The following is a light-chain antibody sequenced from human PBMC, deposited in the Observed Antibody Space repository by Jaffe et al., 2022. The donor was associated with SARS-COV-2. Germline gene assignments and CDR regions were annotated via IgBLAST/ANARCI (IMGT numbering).Light chain of an antibody. CDR2: VGTGGIVG. V-gene: IGLV9-49*01. J-gene: IGLJ3*02. CDR3: GADHGSGISFVSWV. CDR1: SAYSTYK. Sequence: QPMLTQPPSASASLGASVTLTCTLSSAYSTYKVDWYQQRPGKGPRFVMRVGTGGIVGSKGEGIPDRFSVLGSGLNRYLTINNIQEEDGGDYYCGADHGSGISFVSWVFGGGTKLTVL.